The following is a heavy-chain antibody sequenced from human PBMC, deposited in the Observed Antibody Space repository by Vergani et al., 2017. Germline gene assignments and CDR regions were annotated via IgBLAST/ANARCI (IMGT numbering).Heavy chain of an antibody. V-gene: IGHV4-38-2*02. J-gene: IGHJ3*02. D-gene: IGHD2-2*01. CDR1: GYDMNNGYY. CDR2: IYYSGST. CDR3: ARRCSTTCSTMGRAAFDI. Sequence: QVQLKESGPGLVRPTETLSLTCSISGYDMNNGYYWAWIRQPPGKGLEWIGYIYYSGSTYYNSSLKSRVSMSVATSKKQFSLKMNSVTAADTAVYYCARRCSTTCSTMGRAAFDIWGQGTMVTVSS.